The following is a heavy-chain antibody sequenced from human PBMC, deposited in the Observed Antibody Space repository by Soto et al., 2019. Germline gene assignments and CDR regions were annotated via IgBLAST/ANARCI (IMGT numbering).Heavy chain of an antibody. CDR1: GDSVSRNSGA. J-gene: IGHJ4*02. V-gene: IGHV6-1*01. D-gene: IGHD3-16*01. CDR2: TYYRSKWYS. CDR3: ASLSGGGEFDY. Sequence: SQTLSRTCAISGDSVSRNSGAWNWIRQSPSRGLEWLGRTYYRSKWYSDYARSVKSRISINSDTSKNQFSLYLDSVTREDTAVYYCASLSGGGEFDYWGQGVLVTV.